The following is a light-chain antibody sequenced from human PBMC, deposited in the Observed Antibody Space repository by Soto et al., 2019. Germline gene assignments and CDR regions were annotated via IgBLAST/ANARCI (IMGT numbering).Light chain of an antibody. J-gene: IGLJ2*01. CDR3: SSYTTSTTVI. CDR1: SSDIGDHNS. V-gene: IGLV2-14*03. Sequence: QSVLTQPASVSGSPGQSITISCTGTSSDIGDHNSVSWYLQQPGKAPKLMIYAVSNRPSGVSNRFSGSKSGNTASLTISGFQAEDEADYYCSSYTTSTTVIFGGGTKLTVL. CDR2: AVS.